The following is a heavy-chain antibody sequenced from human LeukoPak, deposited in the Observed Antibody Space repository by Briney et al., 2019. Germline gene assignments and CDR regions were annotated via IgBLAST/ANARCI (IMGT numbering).Heavy chain of an antibody. Sequence: ASVKVSCKASGYTFTSYDINWVRQATGQGLEWMGWMNPNSGNTGYAQKFQGRVTMTRNTSISTAYMELSSLRSEDTAVYYCYLGAATSGGPFDYWGQGTLVTVSS. CDR3: YLGAATSGGPFDY. D-gene: IGHD6-13*01. J-gene: IGHJ4*02. CDR2: MNPNSGNT. V-gene: IGHV1-8*01. CDR1: GYTFTSYD.